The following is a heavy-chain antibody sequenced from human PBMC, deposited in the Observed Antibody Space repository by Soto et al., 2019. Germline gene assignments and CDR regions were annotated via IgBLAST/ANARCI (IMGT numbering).Heavy chain of an antibody. V-gene: IGHV3-23*01. Sequence: GGSLRLSCAASGFTFSSYAMSWVRQAPGKGLAWVSAISGSGGSTYYADSVKGRFTIARDNSKNTPYLQMNSLRAEDTAVYYCAKINDSSGYYFDDWGQGTLVTVSS. D-gene: IGHD3-22*01. CDR2: ISGSGGST. CDR3: AKINDSSGYYFDD. CDR1: GFTFSSYA. J-gene: IGHJ4*02.